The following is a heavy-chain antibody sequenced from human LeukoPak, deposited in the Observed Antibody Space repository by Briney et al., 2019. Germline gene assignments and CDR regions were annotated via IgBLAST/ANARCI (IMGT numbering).Heavy chain of an antibody. Sequence: ASVKVSCKASGYTFTSYGISWVRQAPGQGLGWMGGISAYNGNTNYAQKLQGRVTMTTDTSTSTAYMELRSLRSDDTAVYYCARDLWGGSSWYSGSSYWGQGTLVTVSS. V-gene: IGHV1-18*01. CDR3: ARDLWGGSSWYSGSSY. CDR2: ISAYNGNT. J-gene: IGHJ4*02. CDR1: GYTFTSYG. D-gene: IGHD6-13*01.